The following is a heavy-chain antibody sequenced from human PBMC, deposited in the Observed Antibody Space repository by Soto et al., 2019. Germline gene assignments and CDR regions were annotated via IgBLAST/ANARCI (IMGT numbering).Heavy chain of an antibody. CDR1: GVSISSSSYY. J-gene: IGHJ4*02. CDR3: ARHLSYSYTRFDY. Sequence: SETLSLTCTVSGVSISSSSYYLGWIRQPPGKGLEWIGSIYYSGSTYYNPSLKSRVTISVDTSKNQFSLKLSSVTAADTAVYYCARHLSYSYTRFDYWGQGTLVTVSS. D-gene: IGHD3-10*01. CDR2: IYYSGST. V-gene: IGHV4-39*01.